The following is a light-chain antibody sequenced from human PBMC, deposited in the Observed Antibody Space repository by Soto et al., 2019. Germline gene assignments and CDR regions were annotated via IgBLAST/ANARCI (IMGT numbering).Light chain of an antibody. V-gene: IGKV3-15*01. CDR3: QQYNNWPPVT. CDR1: QSVSSN. J-gene: IGKJ2*01. Sequence: EIVMTQSPATLSVSPGARATLSCRASQSVSSNLAWYQQKPGQAPRLLIYGASTRATGIPARFSGSGSGTEFTLTISSLQSEDFAVYYCQQYNNWPPVTCGQGTKLEIK. CDR2: GAS.